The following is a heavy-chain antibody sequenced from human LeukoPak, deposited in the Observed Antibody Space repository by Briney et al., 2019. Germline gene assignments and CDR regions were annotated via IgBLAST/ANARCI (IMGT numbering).Heavy chain of an antibody. Sequence: ASVKVSCKASGYTFTSYAMHWVRQAPGQRLEWMGWINPNSGGTNYAQKFQGWVTMTRDTSISTAYMELSRLRSDDTAVYYCARGVAVTGGFIDYWGQGTLDTVSS. CDR1: GYTFTSYA. CDR2: INPNSGGT. J-gene: IGHJ4*02. CDR3: ARGVAVTGGFIDY. D-gene: IGHD6-19*01. V-gene: IGHV1-2*04.